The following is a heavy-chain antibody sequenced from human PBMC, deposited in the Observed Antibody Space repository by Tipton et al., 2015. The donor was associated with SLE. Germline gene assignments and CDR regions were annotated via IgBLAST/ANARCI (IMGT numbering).Heavy chain of an antibody. CDR1: GGSISSSSYY. Sequence: TLSLTCTVSGGSISSSSYYWGWIRQPPGKGLEWIGSVYYSGGTYYNPSLKSRVTISVDTSKNQFSLKLSSVTAADTAVYYCAREWGDAFDIWGQGTMVTVSS. D-gene: IGHD3-16*01. CDR2: VYYSGGT. V-gene: IGHV4-39*07. CDR3: AREWGDAFDI. J-gene: IGHJ3*02.